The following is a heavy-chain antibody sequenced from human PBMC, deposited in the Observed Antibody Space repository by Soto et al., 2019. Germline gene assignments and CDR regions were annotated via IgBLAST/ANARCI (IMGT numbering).Heavy chain of an antibody. CDR3: ARNKCSTGYFDH. V-gene: IGHV1-3*01. Sequence: ASVKVSCKASGYSFTSYAMHWVRQAPGQRLEWMGWINAGNGDTKYSQKFQGRVTITSDTSATTVYMELSSLRSEDTAMYYCARNKCSTGYFDHWGQGTLVTVSS. D-gene: IGHD2-2*01. CDR2: INAGNGDT. CDR1: GYSFTSYA. J-gene: IGHJ4*02.